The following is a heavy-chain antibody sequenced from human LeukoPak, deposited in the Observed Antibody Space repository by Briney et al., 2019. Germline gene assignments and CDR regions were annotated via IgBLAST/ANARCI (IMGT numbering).Heavy chain of an antibody. Sequence: PGGSLRLSCEASGFTFSSYEMNWVRQAPGKGLEWVSVIYTGGNEYYADSVKGRFTISRDNSKNMVYLQMNSLRAEDTAVYYCAIDRSSGYYGLDFWGQGTLVTVSS. CDR1: GFTFSSYE. V-gene: IGHV3-66*01. CDR2: IYTGGNE. D-gene: IGHD3-22*01. CDR3: AIDRSSGYYGLDF. J-gene: IGHJ4*02.